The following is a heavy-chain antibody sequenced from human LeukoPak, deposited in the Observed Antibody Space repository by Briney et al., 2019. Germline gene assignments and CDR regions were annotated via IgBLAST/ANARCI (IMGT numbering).Heavy chain of an antibody. V-gene: IGHV4-61*02. CDR2: IYTSGST. Sequence: PSQTLSVTCTVSGGSISSGSYYWSWIRQPAGKGLEWIGRIYTSGSTNYNPSLKSRVTISVDTSKNQFSLKLSSVTAADTAVYYCARQFILTGYYSYYYYYGMDVWGQGTTVTVSS. CDR1: GGSISSGSYY. CDR3: ARQFILTGYYSYYYYYGMDV. D-gene: IGHD3-9*01. J-gene: IGHJ6*02.